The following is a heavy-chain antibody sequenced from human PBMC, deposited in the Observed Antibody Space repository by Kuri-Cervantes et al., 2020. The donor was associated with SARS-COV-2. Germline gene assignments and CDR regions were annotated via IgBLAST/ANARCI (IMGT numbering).Heavy chain of an antibody. Sequence: SVKVSCKASGGTFSSYAISWVRQAPGQGLEWMGGIIPIFGIASYAQKFQGRVTMTRDTSTSTVYMELSSLRSEDTAVYYCARVLMGYYYGMDVWGQGTTVTVSS. CDR2: IIPIFGIA. J-gene: IGHJ6*02. CDR1: GGTFSSYA. CDR3: ARVLMGYYYGMDV. V-gene: IGHV1-69*10.